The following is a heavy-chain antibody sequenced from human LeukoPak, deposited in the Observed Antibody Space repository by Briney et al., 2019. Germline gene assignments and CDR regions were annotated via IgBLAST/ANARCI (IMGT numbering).Heavy chain of an antibody. Sequence: PGGSLRLSCAASGFTFINYSIHWVRQAPGKGLEWVAFIRYDGSNKYYADSVKGRFTISRDNSKNTVYLQMNSLRSEDTAVYYCAKHGLPLVVISAPRDYWGQGTLVTVAS. CDR2: IRYDGSNK. V-gene: IGHV3-30*02. D-gene: IGHD2-15*01. J-gene: IGHJ4*02. CDR1: GFTFINYS. CDR3: AKHGLPLVVISAPRDY.